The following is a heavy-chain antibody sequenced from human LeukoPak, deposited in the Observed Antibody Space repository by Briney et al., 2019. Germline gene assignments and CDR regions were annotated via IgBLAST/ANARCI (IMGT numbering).Heavy chain of an antibody. CDR2: ISRTGNSI. D-gene: IGHD6-13*01. CDR3: ARGPYSSNWYVDY. J-gene: IGHJ4*02. Sequence: GGSLRLSCAASGFTLSSYEMNWVRQAPGKGLEWISYISRTGNSIYYADSVKGRFTISRDSAKNSLYLQMNSLRAEDTAVYYCARGPYSSNWYVDYWGQGTLVTVA. CDR1: GFTLSSYE. V-gene: IGHV3-48*03.